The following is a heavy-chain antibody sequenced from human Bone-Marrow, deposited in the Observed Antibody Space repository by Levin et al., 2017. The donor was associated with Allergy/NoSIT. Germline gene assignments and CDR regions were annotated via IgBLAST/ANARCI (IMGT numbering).Heavy chain of an antibody. V-gene: IGHV3-9*01. CDR2: IMWNSARL. D-gene: IGHD1-7*01. Sequence: QAGGSLRLSCAASGFNFNDFAMHWVRQMPGKGLEWVSGIMWNSARLDYADSVKGRFTISRDNAKKSLYLEMNGLRVEDTALYYCVKDRSSVDNWNYGGPFESWGQGTLVTVSS. J-gene: IGHJ4*02. CDR3: VKDRSSVDNWNYGGPFES. CDR1: GFNFNDFA.